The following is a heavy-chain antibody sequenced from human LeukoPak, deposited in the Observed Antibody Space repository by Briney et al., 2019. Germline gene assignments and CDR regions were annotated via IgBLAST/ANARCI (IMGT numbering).Heavy chain of an antibody. D-gene: IGHD4-17*01. V-gene: IGHV3-9*01. J-gene: IGHJ6*02. CDR1: GFTFDDYA. CDR3: AKAFNDYGDYANYYGMDV. Sequence: GGSLRLSCAASGFTFDDYAMHWVRQAPGKGLEWVSGISWNSGSIGYADSVKGRFTISRDNAKNSLYLQMNSLRAEDTALYYCAKAFNDYGDYANYYGMDVWGQGTTVTVSS. CDR2: ISWNSGSI.